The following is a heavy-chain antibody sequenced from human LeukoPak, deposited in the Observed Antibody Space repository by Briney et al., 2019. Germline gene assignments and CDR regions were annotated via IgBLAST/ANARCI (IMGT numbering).Heavy chain of an antibody. V-gene: IGHV4-59*08. CDR2: IYYSGST. J-gene: IGHJ5*02. Sequence: SETLSLTCTVSGASISSYYWSWIRQPPGKGLEWTGYIYYSGSTYYSPSLKSRVTISVDTSKNHFSLKLSSVIAADTAVYYCARLRTISGAGFDPWGQGTLVTVSS. D-gene: IGHD1-20*01. CDR1: GASISSYY. CDR3: ARLRTISGAGFDP.